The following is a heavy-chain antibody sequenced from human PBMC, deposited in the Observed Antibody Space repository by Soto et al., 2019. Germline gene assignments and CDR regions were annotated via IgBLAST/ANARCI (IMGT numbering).Heavy chain of an antibody. CDR2: IYYSGST. V-gene: IGHV4-31*03. Sequence: QVQLQESGPGLVKPSQTLSLTCTVSGGSISSGGYYWSWIRQHPGKGLEWIGYIYYSGSTYYNPSLTSRVTISVDTSKNQFSLKLSSVTAADTAVYYCARGGIFGVVTTSYYYFDYWGQGTLVTVSS. CDR3: ARGGIFGVVTTSYYYFDY. D-gene: IGHD3-3*01. J-gene: IGHJ4*02. CDR1: GGSISSGGYY.